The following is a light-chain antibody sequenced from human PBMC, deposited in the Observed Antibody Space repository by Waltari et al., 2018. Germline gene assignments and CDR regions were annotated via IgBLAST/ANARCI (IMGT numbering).Light chain of an antibody. Sequence: DIQMTQSPSSLSASVGDRGTITCRASQSIGSYLNRYQRKPGKAPNLLIYVATTLESGVPSRFTGSGSGTECTLTINSLQPEDVATYYCQHSYSIPFIFGQGTKLEIK. CDR1: QSIGSY. V-gene: IGKV1-39*01. CDR3: QHSYSIPFI. J-gene: IGKJ2*01. CDR2: VAT.